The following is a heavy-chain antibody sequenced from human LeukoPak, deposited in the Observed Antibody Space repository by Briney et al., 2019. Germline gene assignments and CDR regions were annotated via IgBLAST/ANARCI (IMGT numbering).Heavy chain of an antibody. D-gene: IGHD3-16*02. J-gene: IGHJ4*02. Sequence: KSGGSLRLSRAASGFTFSDYYMSWTRQAPGKGLEWVSYISSSGSTIYYADSVKGRFTISRDNAKNSLYLQMNSLRAEDTAVYYCARAYDYVWGSYRYPDYWGQGTLVTVSS. CDR3: ARAYDYVWGSYRYPDY. CDR1: GFTFSDYY. CDR2: ISSSGSTI. V-gene: IGHV3-11*01.